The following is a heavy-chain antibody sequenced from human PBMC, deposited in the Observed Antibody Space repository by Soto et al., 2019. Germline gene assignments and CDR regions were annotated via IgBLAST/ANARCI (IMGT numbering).Heavy chain of an antibody. J-gene: IGHJ4*02. V-gene: IGHV3-48*02. CDR1: GFTFSSYG. CDR3: ARDTSSWYY. Sequence: GGSLRLSCAASGFTFSSYGMNWVRQAPGKGLEWISQISSTSTNTNYADSVKGRFTISRDNAKSSLYLQMNSLRDEDTAVYYCARDTSSWYYWGQGTLVTVSS. D-gene: IGHD6-13*01. CDR2: ISSTSTNT.